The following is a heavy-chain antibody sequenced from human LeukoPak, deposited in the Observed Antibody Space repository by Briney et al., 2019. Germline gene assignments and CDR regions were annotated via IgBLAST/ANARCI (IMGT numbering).Heavy chain of an antibody. V-gene: IGHV3-33*01. CDR3: ARDGSGWSSDY. Sequence: PGGSLRLSCAASGFNFRDSGMHWVRQAPGKGLEWVAVMWNDGITGKYADSVRGRFSVSRDNSKNTVYLQMDSLRADDTSVYYCARDGSGWSSDYWGQGTLVTASS. CDR1: GFNFRDSG. D-gene: IGHD6-19*01. CDR2: MWNDGITG. J-gene: IGHJ4*02.